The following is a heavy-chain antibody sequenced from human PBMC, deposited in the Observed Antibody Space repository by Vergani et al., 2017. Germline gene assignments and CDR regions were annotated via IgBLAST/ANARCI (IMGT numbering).Heavy chain of an antibody. CDR3: VKGVYCSSTSCYEGRGYYYGMGV. CDR2: ISGSGGKT. J-gene: IGHJ6*02. D-gene: IGHD2-2*01. CDR1: GFTFSSYA. Sequence: EVQLLESGGGLVQPGGSLRLSCAASGFTFSSYAMSWVRQVPGKGLEWVSGISGSGGKTYYANSVKGRFTISRDNSKNKLYLQMNSLRADATAVYYCVKGVYCSSTSCYEGRGYYYGMGVWGQGTTVTFSS. V-gene: IGHV3-23*01.